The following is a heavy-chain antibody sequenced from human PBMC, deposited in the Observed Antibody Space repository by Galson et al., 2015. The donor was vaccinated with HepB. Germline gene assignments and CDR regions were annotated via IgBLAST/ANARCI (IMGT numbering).Heavy chain of an antibody. CDR3: AKDRLAATISYFYFDY. CDR1: GFTFSSYA. D-gene: IGHD5-12*01. J-gene: IGHJ4*02. Sequence: SLRLSCAASGFTFSSYAMTWVRQAPGKGLEWVSGISGSGGTTYYADSVKGRFTISRDNSKNTLHLQMNSLRAEDTAVYYCAKDRLAATISYFYFDYWGQGTLVTVSS. V-gene: IGHV3-23*01. CDR2: ISGSGGTT.